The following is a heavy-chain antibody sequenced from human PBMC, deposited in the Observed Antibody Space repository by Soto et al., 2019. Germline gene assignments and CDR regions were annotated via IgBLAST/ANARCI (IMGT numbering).Heavy chain of an antibody. CDR1: GFTFSSYS. D-gene: IGHD2-2*01. V-gene: IGHV3-23*01. CDR3: ADLSRYCTSSNCD. Sequence: DVRLLESGGGLVQPGGSLRLSCAASGFTFSSYSMSWVRQAPGKGLEWVSTIGTSASTYYGDSVRGRFTISRDNSRNIRYLLMNSLRAEDTAVYYSADLSRYCTSSNCDWGQGTLVTVSS. J-gene: IGHJ4*02. CDR2: IGTSAST.